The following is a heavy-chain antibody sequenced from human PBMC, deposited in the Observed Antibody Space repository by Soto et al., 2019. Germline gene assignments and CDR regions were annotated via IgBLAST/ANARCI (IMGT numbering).Heavy chain of an antibody. CDR3: ARQVDAFDI. V-gene: IGHV4-34*01. CDR2: IYYSGST. Sequence: SETLSLTCAVSGGSFSGYYWSWIRQPPGKGLEWIGEIYYSGSTYYNPSLKSRVTISVDTSKNQFSLKLSSVTAADTAVYYCARQVDAFDIWGQGTMVTVSS. J-gene: IGHJ3*02. CDR1: GGSFSGYY.